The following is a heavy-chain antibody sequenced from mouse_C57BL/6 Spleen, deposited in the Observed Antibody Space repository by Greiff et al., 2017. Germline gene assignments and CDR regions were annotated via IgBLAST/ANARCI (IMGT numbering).Heavy chain of an antibody. J-gene: IGHJ4*01. Sequence: EVKLVESGGGLVKPGGSLKLSCAASGFTFSSYAMSWVRQTPEKRLEWVATISDGGSYTYYPDNVKGRFTISRDNAKNNLYLQMSHLKSEDTAMYYCAREKGSYGYEPMDYWGQGTSVTVSS. V-gene: IGHV5-4*01. D-gene: IGHD2-2*01. CDR1: GFTFSSYA. CDR2: ISDGGSYT. CDR3: AREKGSYGYEPMDY.